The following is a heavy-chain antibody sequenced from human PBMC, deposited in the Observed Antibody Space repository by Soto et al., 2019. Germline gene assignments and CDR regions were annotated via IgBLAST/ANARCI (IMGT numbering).Heavy chain of an antibody. Sequence: SETLSLTCTVSGSSISSGDYYWRWIRQPPGKGLEWIGYIYYSGSTYYNPSLKSRVTISVDTSKNQFSLKLSSETSADTVVYYCAARYTSDHDYLDVWGKGTLVTVSS. J-gene: IGHJ6*03. D-gene: IGHD6-25*01. V-gene: IGHV4-30-4*01. CDR1: GSSISSGDYY. CDR3: AARYTSDHDYLDV. CDR2: IYYSGST.